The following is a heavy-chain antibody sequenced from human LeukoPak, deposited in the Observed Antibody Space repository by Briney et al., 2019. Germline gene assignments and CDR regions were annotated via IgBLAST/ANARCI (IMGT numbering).Heavy chain of an antibody. CDR1: GFTFSSYS. V-gene: IGHV3-48*01. CDR3: ARDHSRFRYYFDY. CDR2: ISSSSSTI. J-gene: IGHJ4*02. Sequence: GGSLRLSCAASGFTFSSYSLNWVRQAPGKGLEWVSYISSSSSTIYYADSVKGRFTISRDNARNSLYLQMNSLRAEDTSVYYCARDHSRFRYYFDYWGQGTLVTVSS.